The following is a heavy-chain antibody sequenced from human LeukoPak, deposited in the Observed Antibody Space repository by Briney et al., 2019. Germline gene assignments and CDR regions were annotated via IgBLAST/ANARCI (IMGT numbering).Heavy chain of an antibody. V-gene: IGHV1-24*01. J-gene: IGHJ3*02. CDR2: FDPEDGET. CDR3: ATFGGVIVNDAFDI. D-gene: IGHD3-16*02. CDR1: GYTLTELS. Sequence: GASVKVSCKVSGYTLTELSMHWVRQAPGKGREWMGGFDPEDGETIYAQKFQGRVTMTEDTSTDTAYMELSSLRSEDTAVYYCATFGGVIVNDAFDIWGQGTMVTVSS.